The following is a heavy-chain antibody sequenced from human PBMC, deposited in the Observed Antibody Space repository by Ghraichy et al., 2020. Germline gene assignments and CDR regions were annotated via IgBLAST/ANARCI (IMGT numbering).Heavy chain of an antibody. CDR2: IKSKVDGETT. V-gene: IGHV3-15*01. CDR1: GFTFSDVW. Sequence: GESLNISCAASGFTFSDVWMSWVRQAPGKGLEWVGRIKSKVDGETTDYAAPVKGRFSISRDDSKNTLDLQMNSLKTEDTAVYYCTTYSSGWYGDVFDVWGQGTLVTVSP. CDR3: TTYSSGWYGDVFDV. D-gene: IGHD6-19*01. J-gene: IGHJ3*01.